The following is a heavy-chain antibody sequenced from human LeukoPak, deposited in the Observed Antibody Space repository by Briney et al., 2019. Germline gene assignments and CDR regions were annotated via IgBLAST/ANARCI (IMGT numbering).Heavy chain of an antibody. D-gene: IGHD3-16*02. V-gene: IGHV1-18*01. J-gene: IGHJ4*02. CDR1: GYTFTIYG. Sequence: ASVKVSCNASGYTFTIYGVSWERHVPGQGLEWMGLISVYNGNTNYAQKLQGRVNMTTDTSTSTAYMELRSLRSDDTAVYYCARDLVTFGGVIVMSHWGQGPLVTVSS. CDR3: ARDLVTFGGVIVMSH. CDR2: ISVYNGNT.